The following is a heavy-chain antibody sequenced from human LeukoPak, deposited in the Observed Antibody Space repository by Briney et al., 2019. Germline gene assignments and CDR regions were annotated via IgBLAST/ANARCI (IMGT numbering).Heavy chain of an antibody. Sequence: PGGSLRLSCAASGVTFSSYWMHWVRQAPGKGLVWVSHINFDGSSTTYADSVKGRFTISRDNAKNTLYLQMNSLRAEATAVYYCARDSYGGGIDYWGQGTLVTVSS. CDR2: INFDGSST. D-gene: IGHD4-23*01. J-gene: IGHJ4*02. CDR3: ARDSYGGGIDY. CDR1: GVTFSSYW. V-gene: IGHV3-74*01.